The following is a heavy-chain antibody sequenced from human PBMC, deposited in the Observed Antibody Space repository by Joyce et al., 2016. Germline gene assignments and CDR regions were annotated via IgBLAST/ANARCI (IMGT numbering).Heavy chain of an antibody. CDR2: ISSSSNYT. V-gene: IGHV3-21*01. J-gene: IGHJ4*02. D-gene: IGHD2-21*02. Sequence: EVQLVESGGRLVKPGGSLRLSCVAAGFTFSDYRMNWVRQAPGEGLEWVSSISSSSNYTYYADSVKGGFTISRDNAKNSLYLQRNSLTAEDAAVYYCAGGVVTAISNWGQGTLVTVSS. CDR3: AGGVVTAISN. CDR1: GFTFSDYR.